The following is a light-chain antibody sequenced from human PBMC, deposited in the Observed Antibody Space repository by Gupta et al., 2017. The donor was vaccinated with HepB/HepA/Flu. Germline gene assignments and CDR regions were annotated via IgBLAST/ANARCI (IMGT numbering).Light chain of an antibody. CDR2: GAS. CDR3: QYESNSHGT. Sequence: EIVLTQSPGTLSLSPGERVTLSCRASQSADSSYLAWYQQKPGQTPRLLVYGASRRATGISDRFSGGGSGTEFTLTITRLEPEDFAMYYCQYESNSHGTFGQGTKVEIK. V-gene: IGKV3-20*01. J-gene: IGKJ1*01. CDR1: QSADSSY.